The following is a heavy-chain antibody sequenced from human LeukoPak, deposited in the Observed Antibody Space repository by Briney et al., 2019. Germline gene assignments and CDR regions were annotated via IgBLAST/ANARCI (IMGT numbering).Heavy chain of an antibody. D-gene: IGHD6-13*01. CDR2: IYPGDSDT. CDR3: ARRIAAAGYNWFDP. V-gene: IGHV5-51*01. J-gene: IGHJ5*02. CDR1: GYSFSSYW. Sequence: GESLKISCKGSGYSFSSYWIGWVRPMPGKGLEWVGIIYPGDSDTRYSPSFQGQVTISADKSISTAYLQWSSLKASDTAMYYCARRIAAAGYNWFDPWGQGTLVTVSS.